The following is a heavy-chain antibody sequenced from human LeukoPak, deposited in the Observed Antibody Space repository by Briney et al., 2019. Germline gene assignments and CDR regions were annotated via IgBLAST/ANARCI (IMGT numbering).Heavy chain of an antibody. CDR2: IDHSGST. V-gene: IGHV4-4*02. Sequence: GSLRLSCAASRFTFSSYAISWVRQPPGKGLEWIGEIDHSGSTNYNPSLKSRVTISVDTSKNQFYLKLSSVTAADTAVYYCARAVGSFDWLPLFDYWGQGTLVTVSS. CDR1: RFTFSSYAI. CDR3: ARAVGSFDWLPLFDY. D-gene: IGHD3-9*01. J-gene: IGHJ4*02.